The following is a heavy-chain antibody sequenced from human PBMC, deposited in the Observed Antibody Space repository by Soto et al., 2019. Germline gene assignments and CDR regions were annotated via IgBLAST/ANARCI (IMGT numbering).Heavy chain of an antibody. V-gene: IGHV1-46*01. CDR2: VYVTGTGT. D-gene: IGHD3-10*01. J-gene: IGHJ4*02. Sequence: ASVKVSCKASGYPFTTYHLHWVRQAPGQGLEWMGIVYVTGTGTRSAQKFQGRLTMTRDRSTSTVYMELSSLRSEDTAVYYCARPERYGSGSYYFDSWGQGTLVTVYS. CDR1: GYPFTTYH. CDR3: ARPERYGSGSYYFDS.